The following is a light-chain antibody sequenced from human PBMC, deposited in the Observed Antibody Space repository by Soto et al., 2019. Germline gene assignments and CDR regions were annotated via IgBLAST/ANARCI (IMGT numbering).Light chain of an antibody. V-gene: IGLV2-14*03. CDR2: EVT. J-gene: IGLJ1*01. CDR3: CSYVSSKTYV. Sequence: TQPASVSGTPGQLMTISCTGNRHDVGGYNYVSWYQQHPGKAPKLIIYEVTNRPSGGSDRFSGSKSDNTASLTISGLQTEDEADYYCCSYVSSKTYVFGTGTKVTVL. CDR1: RHDVGGYNY.